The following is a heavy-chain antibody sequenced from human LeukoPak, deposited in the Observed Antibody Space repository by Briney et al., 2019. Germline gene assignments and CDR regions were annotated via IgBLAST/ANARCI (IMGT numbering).Heavy chain of an antibody. CDR1: GFTFSSYW. D-gene: IGHD3-3*01. J-gene: IGHJ4*02. CDR3: ARHYYDFWSGYYPFFDY. V-gene: IGHV3-7*01. CDR2: IKQDGSEK. Sequence: GGSLRLSCAASGFTFSSYWMSWVRQAPGKGLEWVANIKQDGSEKYYVDSVKGRFTISRDNAKNSLYLQMNSLRAEDTAVYSCARHYYDFWSGYYPFFDYWGQGTLVTVSS.